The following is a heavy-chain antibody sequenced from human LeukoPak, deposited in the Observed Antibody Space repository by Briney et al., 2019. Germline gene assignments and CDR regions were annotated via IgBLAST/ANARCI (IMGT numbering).Heavy chain of an antibody. D-gene: IGHD6-19*01. CDR2: ISHSGST. CDR1: GGSFTDYY. J-gene: IGHJ5*02. CDR3: ARKQWLVRLRWLDP. Sequence: SEILSLTCDVYGGSFTDYYWTWIRQPPGKGLEWVGEISHSGSTNYNVSLKSRVTISLDTSKNKFSLKLSSVTAADTAIYYCARKQWLVRLRWLDPWGQGTLVTVSS. V-gene: IGHV4-34*01.